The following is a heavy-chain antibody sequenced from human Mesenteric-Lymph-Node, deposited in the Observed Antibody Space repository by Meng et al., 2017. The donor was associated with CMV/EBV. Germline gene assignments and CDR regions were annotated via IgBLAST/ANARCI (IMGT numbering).Heavy chain of an antibody. J-gene: IGHJ6*02. CDR3: ARDSYSGVTIFAGYYYGMDV. Sequence: GGSLRLSCAASGFIFSDYEMNWVRQTPGKGLEWISYISNGGSPIYYADSVRGRFTISRDDAKNSLYLQMNSLRAEDTAVYYCARDSYSGVTIFAGYYYGMDVWGQGTTVTVSS. CDR2: ISNGGSPI. V-gene: IGHV3-48*03. CDR1: GFIFSDYE. D-gene: IGHD3-3*01.